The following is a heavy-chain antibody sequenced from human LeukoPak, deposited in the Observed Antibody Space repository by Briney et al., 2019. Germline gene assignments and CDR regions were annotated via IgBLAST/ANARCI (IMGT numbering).Heavy chain of an antibody. CDR3: ARDPRGYYDILTGSYGMDV. Sequence: GGSLRLSCAASGFTFSSYGMHWVRQAPGKGLEWVAVIWYDGSNKYYADSVKGRFTISRDNSKNTLYPQMNSLRAEDTAVYYCARDPRGYYDILTGSYGMDVWGQGTTVTVSS. V-gene: IGHV3-33*01. D-gene: IGHD3-9*01. J-gene: IGHJ6*02. CDR1: GFTFSSYG. CDR2: IWYDGSNK.